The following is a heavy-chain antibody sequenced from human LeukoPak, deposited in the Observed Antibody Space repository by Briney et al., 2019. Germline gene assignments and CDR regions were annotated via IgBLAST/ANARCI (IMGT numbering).Heavy chain of an antibody. CDR3: ARDRGRGGLSSAFDI. CDR2: INPSGGTT. J-gene: IGHJ3*02. Sequence: ASVKVSCKASGYTFTNSYMHWVRQAPGQGLEWMGLINPSGGTTTYAQKFQGRVTMTRDTSTSTVYMELSSLRSDDTAEYYCARDRGRGGLSSAFDIWGQGTMVTVSS. V-gene: IGHV1-46*01. CDR1: GYTFTNSY. D-gene: IGHD3-16*01.